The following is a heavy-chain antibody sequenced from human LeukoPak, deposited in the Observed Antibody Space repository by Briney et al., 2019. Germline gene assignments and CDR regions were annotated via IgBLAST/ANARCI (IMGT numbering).Heavy chain of an antibody. CDR1: GGSISSYY. CDR3: ARRSVLWLRSTDWYFDL. Sequence: PSETLSLTCTVSGGSISSYYWSWIRQPPGKGLEWIGYIYYSGSTNYNPSLKSRVTISVDTSKNQFSLKLSSVTAADTAVYYCARRSVLWLRSTDWYFDLWGRGTLVTVSS. V-gene: IGHV4-59*01. J-gene: IGHJ2*01. D-gene: IGHD5-12*01. CDR2: IYYSGST.